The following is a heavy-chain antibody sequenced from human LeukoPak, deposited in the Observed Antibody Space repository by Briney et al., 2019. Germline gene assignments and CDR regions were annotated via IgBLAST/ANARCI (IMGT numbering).Heavy chain of an antibody. J-gene: IGHJ4*02. CDR2: IIPIFGTA. CDR3: ARGAWIQGPHDY. V-gene: IGHV1-69*13. D-gene: IGHD5-18*01. CDR1: GGTFSSYA. Sequence: SVKVSCKASGGTFSSYAISWVRQAPGQGLEWMGGIIPIFGTANYAQKFQGRVTITADESTSTAYMELSRLRSDDTAVYYCARGAWIQGPHDYWGQGTLVTVSS.